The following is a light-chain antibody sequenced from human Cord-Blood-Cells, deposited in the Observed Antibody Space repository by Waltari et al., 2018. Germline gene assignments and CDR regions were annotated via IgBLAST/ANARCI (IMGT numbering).Light chain of an antibody. V-gene: IGKV1-39*01. CDR1: QSISSD. J-gene: IGKJ2*01. CDR2: AAS. Sequence: DIQMTQSPSSLSASVGDRVPITCRASQSISSDLKWYQQKPGKAPKLLIYAASSLQSGVPSRFSGSGSGTDFTLTISSLQPEDFATYYCQQSYSTPYTFGQGTKLEIK. CDR3: QQSYSTPYT.